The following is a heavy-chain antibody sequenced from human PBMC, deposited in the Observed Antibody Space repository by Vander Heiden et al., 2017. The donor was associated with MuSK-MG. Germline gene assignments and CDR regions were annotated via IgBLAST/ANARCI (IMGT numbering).Heavy chain of an antibody. Sequence: QVQLVQSGAEVKKPGSSVKVSCKASGGPFRSYAISWVRQAPGQGLEWMGGIIPIFGTANYAQKFQGRVTITADESTSTAYMELSSLRSEDTAVYYCAREAAGKGGYYYYGMDVWGQGTTVTVSS. CDR1: GGPFRSYA. J-gene: IGHJ6*02. CDR3: AREAAGKGGYYYYGMDV. V-gene: IGHV1-69*01. CDR2: IIPIFGTA. D-gene: IGHD6-13*01.